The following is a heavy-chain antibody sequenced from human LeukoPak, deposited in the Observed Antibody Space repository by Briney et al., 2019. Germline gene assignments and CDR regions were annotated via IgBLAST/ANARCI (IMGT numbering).Heavy chain of an antibody. J-gene: IGHJ5*02. CDR1: GGSISSYY. D-gene: IGHD3-10*01. Sequence: SETLSLTCTVSGGSISSYYWSWIRQPPGKGLEWIGYIYYSGSTNYNPSLKSRVTISVDTSKNQFSLKLSSVTAADTAVYYCARYHGSGSYLVWFDPWGQGTLVTVSS. CDR3: ARYHGSGSYLVWFDP. V-gene: IGHV4-59*01. CDR2: IYYSGST.